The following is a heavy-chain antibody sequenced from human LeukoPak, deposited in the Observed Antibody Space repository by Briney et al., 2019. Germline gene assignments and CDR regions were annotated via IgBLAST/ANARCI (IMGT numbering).Heavy chain of an antibody. V-gene: IGHV1-2*02. Sequence: GASVNVSCKTSVYRFTAYPLHWVRQAPGQGLEWLGWMNPHSGETNNAQKFQGRVTMTRDTSISVAYMQLSSLRSDDTAVYYCARGMDAEAFQNWGQGTLVTVSS. CDR2: MNPHSGET. CDR3: ARGMDAEAFQN. D-gene: IGHD2-2*03. J-gene: IGHJ1*01. CDR1: VYRFTAYP.